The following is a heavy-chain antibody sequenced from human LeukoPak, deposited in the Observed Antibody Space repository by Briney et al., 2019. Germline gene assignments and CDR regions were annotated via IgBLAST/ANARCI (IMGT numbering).Heavy chain of an antibody. CDR2: IWYDGSNK. V-gene: IGHV3-33*06. Sequence: GGSLRLSCAASGFTFSTYAMSWVRQAPGKGLEWVAVIWYDGSNKYYADSVKGRFTISRDNSKNTLYLQMNSLRAEDTAVYYCAKGHYYDSSGPFDYWGQGTLVTVSS. CDR1: GFTFSTYA. J-gene: IGHJ4*02. D-gene: IGHD3-22*01. CDR3: AKGHYYDSSGPFDY.